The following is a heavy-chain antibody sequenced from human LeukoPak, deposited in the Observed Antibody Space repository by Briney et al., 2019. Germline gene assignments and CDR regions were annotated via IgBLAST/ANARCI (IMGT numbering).Heavy chain of an antibody. CDR2: MNPNSGNT. D-gene: IGHD4-17*01. CDR3: ARDTHDYGDSEVDY. Sequence: ASVKVSCKASGYTFTSYDINWVRQATGQGLEWMGWMNPNSGNTGYAQKFQGRVTMTRNTSISTAYMELSSLRSEDTAVYYCARDTHDYGDSEVDYWGQGTLVTVSS. CDR1: GYTFTSYD. V-gene: IGHV1-8*01. J-gene: IGHJ4*02.